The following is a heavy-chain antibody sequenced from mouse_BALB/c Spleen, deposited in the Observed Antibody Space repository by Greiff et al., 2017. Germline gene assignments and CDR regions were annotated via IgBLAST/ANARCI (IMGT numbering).Heavy chain of an antibody. CDR3: ARVNYDYDSYAMDY. CDR1: GVSITSGY. D-gene: IGHD2-4*01. Sequence: EVQLQQSGPSLVKPSQTLSLTCSVTGVSITSGYWNWIRKFPGNKLEYMGYISYSGSTYYNPSLKSRISITRDTSKNQYYLQLNSVTTEDTATYYCARVNYDYDSYAMDYWGQGTSVTVSS. J-gene: IGHJ4*01. CDR2: ISYSGST. V-gene: IGHV3-8*02.